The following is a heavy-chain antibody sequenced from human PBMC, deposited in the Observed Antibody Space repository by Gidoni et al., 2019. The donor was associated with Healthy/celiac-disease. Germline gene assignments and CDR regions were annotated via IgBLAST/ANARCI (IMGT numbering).Heavy chain of an antibody. J-gene: IGHJ4*02. CDR1: GFTVSSYS. D-gene: IGHD3-3*01. Sequence: EVQLVESGGGLVQPGGSLRLSWAASGFTVSSYSMNWVRQAPGKGLEWVSYIISSSSTIYYADSVKGRFTISRDNAKNSLYLQMNSLRAEDTAVYYCARGQNDFWSGLVDYWGQGTLVTVSS. V-gene: IGHV3-48*01. CDR2: IISSSSTI. CDR3: ARGQNDFWSGLVDY.